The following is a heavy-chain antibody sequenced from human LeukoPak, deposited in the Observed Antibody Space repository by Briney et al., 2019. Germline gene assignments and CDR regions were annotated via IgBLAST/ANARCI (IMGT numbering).Heavy chain of an antibody. Sequence: PSETLSLTCTVSGGSISSYYWSWIRQPPGKGLEWIGYIYYSGSTNYNPSLKSRVTISVDTSKNQFSLKLSSVTAADTAVYYCARRYDSSGYEVYFDYWGQGTLVTVSS. CDR2: IYYSGST. CDR1: GGSISSYY. D-gene: IGHD3-22*01. V-gene: IGHV4-59*01. J-gene: IGHJ4*02. CDR3: ARRYDSSGYEVYFDY.